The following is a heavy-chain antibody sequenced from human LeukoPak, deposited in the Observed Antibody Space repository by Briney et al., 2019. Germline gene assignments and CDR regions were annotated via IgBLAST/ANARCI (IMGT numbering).Heavy chain of an antibody. D-gene: IGHD2-21*01. CDR2: INQDGSGK. CDR1: GFTVSSNH. J-gene: IGHJ3*01. V-gene: IGHV3-7*04. Sequence: GGSLRLSCVVSGFTVSSNHMSWVRQAPGKGLEWVANINQDGSGKYYVDSVKGRFAISRDNAKNSLYLQMKGLRAEDTAVYYCATDSFNFGDDDAFDVWGQGTLVTVSS. CDR3: ATDSFNFGDDDAFDV.